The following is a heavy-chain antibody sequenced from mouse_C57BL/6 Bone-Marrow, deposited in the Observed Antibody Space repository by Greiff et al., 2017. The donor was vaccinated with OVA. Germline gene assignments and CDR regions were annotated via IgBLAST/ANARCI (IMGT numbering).Heavy chain of an antibody. Sequence: EVQVVESGGDLVKPGGSLKLSCAASGFTFSSYGMSWVRQTPDKRLEWVATISSGGSYTYYPDSVKGRFTISRDNAKNTLYLQMSSLKSEDTAMYYCARRYYDYDGFAYWGQGTLVTVSA. CDR3: ARRYYDYDGFAY. CDR2: ISSGGSYT. D-gene: IGHD2-4*01. CDR1: GFTFSSYG. V-gene: IGHV5-6*01. J-gene: IGHJ3*01.